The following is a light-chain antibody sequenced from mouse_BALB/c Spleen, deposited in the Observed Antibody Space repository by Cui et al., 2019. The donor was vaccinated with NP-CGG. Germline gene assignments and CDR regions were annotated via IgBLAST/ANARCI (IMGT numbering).Light chain of an antibody. V-gene: IGLV1*01. Sequence: AVVSQESTLTTSPGETVTLTCRSSTGAVTTSNYANWVQEKPDHLFTGLIGGTINRAPGVPARFSGSLIGDKAALTITGAQTEDDAIYFCALWYSNHWVFGGGTKLTVL. CDR3: ALWYSNHWV. CDR1: TGAVTTSNY. J-gene: IGLJ1*01. CDR2: GTI.